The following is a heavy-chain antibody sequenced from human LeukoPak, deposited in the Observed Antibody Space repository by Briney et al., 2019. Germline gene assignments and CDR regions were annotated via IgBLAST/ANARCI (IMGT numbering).Heavy chain of an antibody. CDR1: GGSLSSHS. V-gene: IGHV4-34*01. CDR2: INRRGSA. J-gene: IGHJ2*01. D-gene: IGHD3-10*01. Sequence: SETLSLTCALYGGSLSSHSWSWTWIRQTPEKGLEWIGEINRRGSANYNPSLKSQVTQDQDTYQNQFSPKQTSMSTAATAVLYVARGYYPPRWYFYLWRRGTVVSV. CDR3: ARGYYPPRWYFYL.